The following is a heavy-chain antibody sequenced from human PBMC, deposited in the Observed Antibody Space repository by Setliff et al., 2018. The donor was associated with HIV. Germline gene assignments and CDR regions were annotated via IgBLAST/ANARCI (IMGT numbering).Heavy chain of an antibody. CDR1: GGSIRSYY. V-gene: IGHV4-59*08. D-gene: IGHD3-3*01. CDR3: ARQMTIPGVAVTPVDY. J-gene: IGHJ4*02. Sequence: LSLTCTVSGGSIRSYYWSWIRQSPGKGLEWIGYVFYNGDTAYNPSLKSRLTISVATSKSQFSLKLTSVTAADTAVYYCARQMTIPGVAVTPVDYWGQGALVTVSS. CDR2: VFYNGDT.